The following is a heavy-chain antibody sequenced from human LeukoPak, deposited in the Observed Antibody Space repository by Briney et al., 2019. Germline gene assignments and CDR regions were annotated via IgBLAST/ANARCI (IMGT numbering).Heavy chain of an antibody. CDR1: GFTFSNYG. V-gene: IGHV3-30*03. CDR3: ARGTWDDVLTGYVDY. J-gene: IGHJ4*02. D-gene: IGHD3-9*01. Sequence: PGGSLRLTCAASGFTFSNYGMHWVRQAPGKGLEWVAVISYDGGEQHYADSVKGRFTISRDNSKSTLYLQMNSLRAEDTVVYYCARGTWDDVLTGYVDYWGQGTLVTVSS. CDR2: ISYDGGEQ.